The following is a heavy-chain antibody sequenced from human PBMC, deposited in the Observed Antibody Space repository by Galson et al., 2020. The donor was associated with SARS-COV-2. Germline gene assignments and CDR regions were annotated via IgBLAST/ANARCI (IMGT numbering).Heavy chain of an antibody. V-gene: IGHV2-70*11. J-gene: IGHJ4*03. CDR3: VLVGLTSLYYFDS. CDR1: GISLSTSGVC. CDR2: LDWDGDK. Sequence: SGPTLVKPTQTLTLTCTFPGISLSTSGVCVHWIRQPPGKALEWLSRLDWDGDKHYTTSLKTRLTISKDTSKNQGVLTMTNMDPVDTATYYCVLVGLTSLYYFDSWGHGALVTVSS. D-gene: IGHD3-10*01.